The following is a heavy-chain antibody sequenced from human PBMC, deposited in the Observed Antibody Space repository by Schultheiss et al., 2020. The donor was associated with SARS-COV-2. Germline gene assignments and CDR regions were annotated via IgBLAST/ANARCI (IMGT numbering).Heavy chain of an antibody. V-gene: IGHV4-34*01. CDR2: INHSGST. Sequence: SETLSLTCAVYGGSFSGYYWSWIRQPPGKGLEWIGEINHSGSTNYNPSLKSRVTISVDTSKNQFSLKLSSVTAADTAVYYCARGQGWYFDLWGRGTLVTVSS. CDR1: GGSFSGYY. J-gene: IGHJ2*01. CDR3: ARGQGWYFDL.